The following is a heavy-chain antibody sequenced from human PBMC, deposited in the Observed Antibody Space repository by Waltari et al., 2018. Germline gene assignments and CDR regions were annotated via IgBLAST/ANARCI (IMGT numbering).Heavy chain of an antibody. V-gene: IGHV3-21*06. CDR1: GFTFSLFS. Sequence: EVQLVESGGGLVKPGGSLRLSCAAPGFTFSLFSMNWVRQAPGRGLEWVSTISSSGSYIYYADSVKGRFTISRDNAKNSVYLQMNSLRVDDTAVYYCTMAPDVPVRPTWGWGQGSLVTVSS. CDR3: TMAPDVPVRPTWG. J-gene: IGHJ4*02. D-gene: IGHD7-27*01. CDR2: ISSSGSYI.